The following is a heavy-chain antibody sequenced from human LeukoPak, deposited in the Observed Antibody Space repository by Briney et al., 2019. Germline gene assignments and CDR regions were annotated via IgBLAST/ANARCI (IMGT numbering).Heavy chain of an antibody. V-gene: IGHV1-69*13. CDR1: GGTFISYA. J-gene: IGHJ6*02. CDR2: IIPIFGTV. Sequence: ASVKVSCKASGGTFISYAISWVRQAPGQGLEWMGGIIPIFGTVNYAQKFQGRVTITADESTSTAYMELSSLRSEDTAVYYCARDGAFGVVTRYYYGMDVWGQGTTVTVSS. CDR3: ARDGAFGVVTRYYYGMDV. D-gene: IGHD3-3*01.